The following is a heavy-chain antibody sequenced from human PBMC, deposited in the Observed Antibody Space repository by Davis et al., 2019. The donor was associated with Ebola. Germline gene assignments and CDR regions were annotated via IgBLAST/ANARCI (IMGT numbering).Heavy chain of an antibody. CDR3: TITTVHVDY. CDR2: IKSKTDGGTT. V-gene: IGHV3-15*07. J-gene: IGHJ4*02. CDR1: GFTFSSYS. Sequence: GESLKISCAASGFTFSSYSMNWVRQAPGKGLEWVGRIKSKTDGGTTDYAAPVKGRFTISRDDSKNTLYLQMNSLKTEDTAVYYCTITTVHVDYWGQGTLVTVSS. D-gene: IGHD3-10*01.